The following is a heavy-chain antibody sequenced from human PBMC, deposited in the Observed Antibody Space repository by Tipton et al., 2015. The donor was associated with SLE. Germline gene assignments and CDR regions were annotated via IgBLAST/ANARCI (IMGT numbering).Heavy chain of an antibody. CDR3: ARGWDYDFWSGYADY. Sequence: TLSLTCAVYGGSFSGYYWSWIRQPLGKGLEWIGEVNHSGSTNYNPSLESRVTIFVDTSKNQFSLKLKSVTAADTAVYYCARGWDYDFWSGYADYWGQGTLVTVSS. J-gene: IGHJ4*02. CDR2: VNHSGST. D-gene: IGHD3-3*01. CDR1: GGSFSGYY. V-gene: IGHV4-34*01.